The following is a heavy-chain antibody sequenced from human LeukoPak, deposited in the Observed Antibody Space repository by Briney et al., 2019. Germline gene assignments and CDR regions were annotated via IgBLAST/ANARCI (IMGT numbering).Heavy chain of an antibody. CDR1: GFTFSSYG. CDR2: IWYDGSNK. D-gene: IGHD5-18*01. CDR3: ARGGTAMGYYGMDV. Sequence: GRSLSLSCAASGFTFSSYGMHCVRQAPGKGLEWVTVIWYDGSNKYYADSVKGRFTVSRDNSQHTLYLQMYSLRGEDTAVYYCARGGTAMGYYGMDVWGQGTTVTVSS. J-gene: IGHJ6*02. V-gene: IGHV3-33*01.